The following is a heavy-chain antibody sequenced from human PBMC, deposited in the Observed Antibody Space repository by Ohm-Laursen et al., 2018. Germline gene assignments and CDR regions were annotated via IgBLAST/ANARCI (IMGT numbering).Heavy chain of an antibody. CDR2: INGSGGST. Sequence: SLRLSCTASGFTFSSYAMSWVRQAPGKGLEWVSAINGSGGSTYYADSVKGRFTISRDNSKNTLYLQMNSLRAEDMAVYYCAKDRGVKYSYGHERWGQGTLVTVSS. J-gene: IGHJ4*02. CDR1: GFTFSSYA. CDR3: AKDRGVKYSYGHER. D-gene: IGHD5-18*01. V-gene: IGHV3-23*01.